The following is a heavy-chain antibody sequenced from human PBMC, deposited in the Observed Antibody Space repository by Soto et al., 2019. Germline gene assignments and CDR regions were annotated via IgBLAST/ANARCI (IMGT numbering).Heavy chain of an antibody. CDR1: GFTFSSYS. D-gene: IGHD3-10*01. J-gene: IGHJ6*02. V-gene: IGHV3-21*01. CDR3: ARDRNMVRGVIGYYYYGMDV. Sequence: GGSLRLSCAASGFTFSSYSMNWVRQAPGKGLEWVSSISSSSSYIYYADSVKGRFTISRDNAKNSLYLQMNSLRAEDTAVYYCARDRNMVRGVIGYYYYGMDVWGQGTTVTVSS. CDR2: ISSSSSYI.